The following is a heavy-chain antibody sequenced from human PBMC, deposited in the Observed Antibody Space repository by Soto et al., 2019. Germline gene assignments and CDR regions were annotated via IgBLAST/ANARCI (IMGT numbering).Heavy chain of an antibody. CDR1: GFTFSNYA. V-gene: IGHV3-23*01. CDR3: AKDLIRGDGYIDFDY. J-gene: IGHJ4*02. D-gene: IGHD3-10*01. Sequence: GGSLRLSCAPSGFTFSNYAMFWVSQAPGKGLEWVSTIFAGGGSTYYADSVRARFTISRDNSKNILFLQMESLRAEDTAVYFCAKDLIRGDGYIDFDYWGQGTLVTVSS. CDR2: IFAGGGST.